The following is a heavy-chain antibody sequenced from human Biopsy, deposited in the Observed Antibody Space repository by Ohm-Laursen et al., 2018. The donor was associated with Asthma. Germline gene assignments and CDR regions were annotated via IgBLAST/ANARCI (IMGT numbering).Heavy chain of an antibody. CDR3: ASDFPKDYVRYNFQF. V-gene: IGHV1-24*01. CDR1: GYSLTDLS. CDR2: HDHEEGGT. Sequence: GASVEVSCKISGYSLTDLSMHWVRQAPGQGLEWMGGHDHEEGGTANARRFQGRVTMTEDTSTDTAYMELSSLSSDDTAVYYCASDFPKDYVRYNFQFWGQGTLVTVSS. J-gene: IGHJ4*02. D-gene: IGHD4-17*01.